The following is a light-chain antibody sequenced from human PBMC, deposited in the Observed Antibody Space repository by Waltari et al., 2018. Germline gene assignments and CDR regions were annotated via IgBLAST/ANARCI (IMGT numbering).Light chain of an antibody. CDR1: RTDVGSYDY. Sequence: QSVLTQPRSVSGSAGQSVAISCTGTRTDVGSYDYVSWYQQYPGQAPNVMIYVVYNRGSCVPVRFSGSKSGNTASLTISGLQAEDEADYYCCSYANAKWVFGGGTRLTVL. CDR2: VVY. CDR3: CSYANAKWV. J-gene: IGLJ3*02. V-gene: IGLV2-11*01.